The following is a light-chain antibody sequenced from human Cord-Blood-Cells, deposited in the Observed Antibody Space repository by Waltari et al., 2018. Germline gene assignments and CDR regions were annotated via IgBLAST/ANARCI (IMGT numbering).Light chain of an antibody. Sequence: EILLTQSQATLFLSPGERATLSCRASQSVSSYLAWYQQKPGQAPRLLIYDASNRATGIPARFSGSGSGTDFTLTISSLEPEDFAVYYCQQRSNWPLTFGGGTKVEIK. V-gene: IGKV3-11*01. CDR2: DAS. J-gene: IGKJ4*01. CDR1: QSVSSY. CDR3: QQRSNWPLT.